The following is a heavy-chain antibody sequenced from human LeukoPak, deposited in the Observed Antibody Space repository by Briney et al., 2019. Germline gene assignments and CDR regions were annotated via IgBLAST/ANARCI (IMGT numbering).Heavy chain of an antibody. CDR3: AKGLFSAFDKYLDS. Sequence: SGGSLRLSCAASGFDFESYTMTWGRQAPGKGLEWVSLVSATSSDINYAESVRGRFTITRDNAKNSLCLQMDSLRVEDTAIYYCAKGLFSAFDKYLDSWGQGTLVTVSS. V-gene: IGHV3-21*04. D-gene: IGHD5-12*01. J-gene: IGHJ4*02. CDR2: VSATSSDI. CDR1: GFDFESYT.